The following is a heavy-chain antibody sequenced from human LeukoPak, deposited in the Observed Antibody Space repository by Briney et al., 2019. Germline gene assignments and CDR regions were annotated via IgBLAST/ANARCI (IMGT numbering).Heavy chain of an antibody. D-gene: IGHD3-10*01. CDR3: ARWGDSEAYGSGSYDKYYFDY. J-gene: IGHJ4*02. V-gene: IGHV4-39*01. CDR2: IYYSGST. Sequence: SETLSLTCTVSGGSISSSSYYWGWIRQPPGKGLEWIGSIYYSGSTYYNPSLKSRVTIFVDTSKNQFSLKLSSVTAADTAVYYCARWGDSEAYGSGSYDKYYFDYWGQGTLVTVSS. CDR1: GGSISSSSYY.